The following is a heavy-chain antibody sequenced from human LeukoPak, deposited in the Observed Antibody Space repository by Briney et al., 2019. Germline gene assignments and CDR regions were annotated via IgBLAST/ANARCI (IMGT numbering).Heavy chain of an antibody. CDR3: ARAPASGADAFDI. CDR1: GFTFSSYA. J-gene: IGHJ3*02. D-gene: IGHD2-15*01. V-gene: IGHV3-30*01. CDR2: ISYDGSNK. Sequence: GGSLRLSCAASGFTFSSYAMHWVRQAPGKGLEWVAVISYDGSNKYYADSVKGRFTISRDNSKNTLYLQMNSLRAEDTAVYYCARAPASGADAFDIWGQGTMVTVSS.